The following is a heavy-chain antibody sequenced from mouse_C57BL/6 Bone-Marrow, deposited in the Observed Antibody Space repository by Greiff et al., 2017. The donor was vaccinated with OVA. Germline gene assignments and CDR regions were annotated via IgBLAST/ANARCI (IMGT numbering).Heavy chain of an antibody. CDR1: GYTFTSYW. CDR2: IYPGSGST. V-gene: IGHV1-55*01. Sequence: VQLQQPGAELVKPGASVKMSCKASGYTFTSYWITWVTQRPGQGLEWIGDIYPGSGSTNYNEKFKSKATLTVDTSSSTAYMQLSSLTSEDSAVYDCARENYGSSYAMDYWGQGTSVTVSS. D-gene: IGHD1-1*01. CDR3: ARENYGSSYAMDY. J-gene: IGHJ4*01.